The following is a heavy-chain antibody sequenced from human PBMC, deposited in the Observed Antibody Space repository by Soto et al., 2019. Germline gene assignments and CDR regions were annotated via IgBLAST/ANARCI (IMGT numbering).Heavy chain of an antibody. V-gene: IGHV3-30*18. J-gene: IGHJ3*02. D-gene: IGHD3-9*01. CDR1: GFSFSRYA. Sequence: QVQLVQSGGGVVQPGRSLRLSCAASGFSFSRYAMHWVRQAPGKGLEWVAVISYDGNNKYYADSVKGRFSISRDNSKNTLYLQMNSLRAEDTAVYYCAKGYLDLLLLGGAFEIWGQGTLVTVSS. CDR3: AKGYLDLLLLGGAFEI. CDR2: ISYDGNNK.